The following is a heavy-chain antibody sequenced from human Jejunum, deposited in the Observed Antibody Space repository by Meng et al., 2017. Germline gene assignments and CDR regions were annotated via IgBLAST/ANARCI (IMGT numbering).Heavy chain of an antibody. D-gene: IGHD5-24*01. V-gene: IGHV4-61*03. CDR1: GGSVSRVFFH. Sequence: LVRPSDTLALTCTVSGGSVSRVFFHWSWIRQPPGKGLEWIGYISDSATTNYNPSLKSRVTMSVDTSKNHFSLKLTSVTAADTAVYFCARDSETYPTYFDYWGQGTLVTVSS. J-gene: IGHJ4*02. CDR2: ISDSATT. CDR3: ARDSETYPTYFDY.